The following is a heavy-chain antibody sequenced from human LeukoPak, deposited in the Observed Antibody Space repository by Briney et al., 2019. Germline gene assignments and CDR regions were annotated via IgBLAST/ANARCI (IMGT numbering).Heavy chain of an antibody. J-gene: IGHJ4*02. CDR2: INHSGST. CDR3: ARRALGWYYYGSGSHFDY. V-gene: IGHV4-34*01. CDR1: GGSFSGYY. D-gene: IGHD3-10*01. Sequence: SETLSLTCAVYGGSFSGYYWSWIRQPPGKGLEWIGEINHSGSTNYNPSLKSRVTISVDTSKNQFSLKLSSVTAADTAVYYCARRALGWYYYGSGSHFDYWGQGTLVTVSS.